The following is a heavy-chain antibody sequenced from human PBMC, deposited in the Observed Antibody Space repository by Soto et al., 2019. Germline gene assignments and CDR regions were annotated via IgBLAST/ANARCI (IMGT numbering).Heavy chain of an antibody. J-gene: IGHJ3*01. CDR1: GFSFSVYY. D-gene: IGHD6-19*01. CDR3: VRVWAGTRYFPHNTFGL. Sequence: QVQLVESGGGLVKPGGSLRLSCAASGFSFSVYYMAWVRQAPGRGLEWHSSIDRNGDFLYYADSVKVRFTISRDYAKSSLYLQMDSLRDEDTAVYYCVRVWAGTRYFPHNTFGLWGKGKKVSVAS. CDR2: IDRNGDFL. V-gene: IGHV3-11*01.